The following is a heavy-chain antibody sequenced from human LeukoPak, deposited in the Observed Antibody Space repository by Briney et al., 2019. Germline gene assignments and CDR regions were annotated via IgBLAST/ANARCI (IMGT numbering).Heavy chain of an antibody. Sequence: QPGRSLRLSCTAPGLTFSSYAIHWIRQAPGKGLETVALVWHDGSNRYYADSVKGRFTISRDNSKNTVYLQMNSLRAEDTAVYYCARELFGSGSCPDYWGQGTLVTVSS. CDR3: ARELFGSGSCPDY. J-gene: IGHJ4*02. V-gene: IGHV3-33*01. CDR2: VWHDGSNR. D-gene: IGHD3-10*01. CDR1: GLTFSSYA.